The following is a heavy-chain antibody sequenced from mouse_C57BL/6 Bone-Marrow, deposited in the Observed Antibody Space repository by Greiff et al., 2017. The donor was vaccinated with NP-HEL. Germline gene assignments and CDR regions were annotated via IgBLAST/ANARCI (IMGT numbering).Heavy chain of an antibody. J-gene: IGHJ4*01. V-gene: IGHV14-3*01. CDR2: IDPANGNT. Sequence: EVKLVESVAELVRPGASVKLSCTASGFNIKNTYMHWVKQRPEQGLEWIGRIDPANGNTKYAPKFQGKATITADTSSNTAYLQLSSLTSEDTAIYYCARGDYYGSSDYAMDYWGQGTSVTVSS. D-gene: IGHD1-1*01. CDR3: ARGDYYGSSDYAMDY. CDR1: GFNIKNTY.